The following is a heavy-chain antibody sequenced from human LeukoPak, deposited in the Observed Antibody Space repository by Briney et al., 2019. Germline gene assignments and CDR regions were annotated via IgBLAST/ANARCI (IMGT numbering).Heavy chain of an antibody. V-gene: IGHV4-38-2*01. Sequence: SETLSLTCAVSGYSTSSGYYWGWIRQPPGKGLEWIGSTYHSGSTYYNPSLKSRVTISVDTSKNQFSLKLSSVTAADTAVYYCARRLVGANVFDYWGQGTLVTVSS. CDR2: TYHSGST. CDR3: ARRLVGANVFDY. J-gene: IGHJ4*02. D-gene: IGHD1-26*01. CDR1: GYSTSSGYY.